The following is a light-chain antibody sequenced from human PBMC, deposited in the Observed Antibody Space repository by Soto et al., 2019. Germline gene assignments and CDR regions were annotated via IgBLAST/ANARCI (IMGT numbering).Light chain of an antibody. CDR2: VAS. Sequence: EIVLTQSPGTLSLSPGERATLSCRASQSVSSSYLAWYQQKPGQAPRLLIYVASSRATGIPDRFSGSGSGTDFTLTISRLEPEDFAVYYCQQYRNSLYTFGQGTKLEIK. J-gene: IGKJ2*01. CDR3: QQYRNSLYT. CDR1: QSVSSSY. V-gene: IGKV3-20*01.